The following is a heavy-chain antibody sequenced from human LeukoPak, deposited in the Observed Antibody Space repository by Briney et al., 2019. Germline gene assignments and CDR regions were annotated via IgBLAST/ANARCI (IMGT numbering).Heavy chain of an antibody. J-gene: IGHJ4*02. CDR3: AKDRDTAMASFDY. CDR1: GFTFSGYA. D-gene: IGHD5-18*01. Sequence: PGRSLRLSCAASGFTFSGYAMSWVRQAPGKGLEWVSAISGSGGSTYYADSVKGRFTISRDNSKNTLYLQMNSLRAEDTAVYYCAKDRDTAMASFDYWGQGTLVTVSS. CDR2: ISGSGGST. V-gene: IGHV3-23*01.